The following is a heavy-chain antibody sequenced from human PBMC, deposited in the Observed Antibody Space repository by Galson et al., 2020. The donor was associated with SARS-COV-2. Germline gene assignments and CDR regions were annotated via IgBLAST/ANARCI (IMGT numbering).Heavy chain of an antibody. CDR3: ARSFNWNYGPRDY. Sequence: SETLSLTCTVSGGSINSDGYFWGWIRQPPRKGLEWLGSIYYSGSTYYNPSLKSRATISLDTSKNQFSLKLTSVTAADTAVYYCARSFNWNYGPRDYWGQGTLVTVSS. D-gene: IGHD1-7*01. CDR1: GGSINSDGYF. J-gene: IGHJ4*01. CDR2: IYYSGST. V-gene: IGHV4-39*01.